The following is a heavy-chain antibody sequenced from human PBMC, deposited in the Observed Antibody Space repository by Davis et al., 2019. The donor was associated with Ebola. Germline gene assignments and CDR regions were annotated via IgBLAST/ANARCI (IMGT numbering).Heavy chain of an antibody. D-gene: IGHD3-22*01. Sequence: KVSCKVSGYDFANYWIGWVRQTPGKGLEWMGIIYPGDSDTRYSPSFEGQVTISVDRSISTAYLQWSSLKASDTAMYYCAKQESLYGSSDYWGQGTLVTVSS. CDR2: IYPGDSDT. CDR3: AKQESLYGSSDY. CDR1: GYDFANYW. J-gene: IGHJ4*02. V-gene: IGHV5-51*01.